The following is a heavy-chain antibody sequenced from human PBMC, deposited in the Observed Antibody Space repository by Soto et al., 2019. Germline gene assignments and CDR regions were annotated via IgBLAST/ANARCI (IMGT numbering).Heavy chain of an antibody. V-gene: IGHV3-73*02. J-gene: IGHJ6*02. CDR2: IRSKANNYAT. CDR1: GFTFSGSA. CDR3: TNPQVYYGMDV. Sequence: EVQLVESGGGLVQPGGSLKLSCAASGFTFSGSAVHWVRQAYGKGLEWVGRIRSKANNYATAYAASVQGRFTIFRDDLKNTAYLQMNSLKTEDTAVYYCTNPQVYYGMDVWGQGTTVTVSS.